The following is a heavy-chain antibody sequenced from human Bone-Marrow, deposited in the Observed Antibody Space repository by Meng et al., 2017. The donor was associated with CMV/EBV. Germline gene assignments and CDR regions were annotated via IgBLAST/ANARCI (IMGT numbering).Heavy chain of an antibody. Sequence: GESLKISCAASGFTFSDYYMSWIRQAPGKGLEWVSYISSSGSTIYYADSVKGRFTISRDNSKNTLYLQMNSLRAEDTAVYYCAREGGWYCSSTSCYLRHAFDIWGQGTMVTVSS. CDR1: GFTFSDYY. V-gene: IGHV3-11*01. CDR3: AREGGWYCSSTSCYLRHAFDI. D-gene: IGHD2-2*01. CDR2: ISSSGSTI. J-gene: IGHJ3*02.